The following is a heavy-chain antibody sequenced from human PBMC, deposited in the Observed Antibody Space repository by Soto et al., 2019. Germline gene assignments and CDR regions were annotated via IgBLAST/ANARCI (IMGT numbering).Heavy chain of an antibody. D-gene: IGHD2-2*01. CDR3: ARGAGIVQVPDAIFDS. V-gene: IGHV4-59*11. Sequence: QVQLQESGPGLVKPSETLSLTCTVSPDSLNGHYWSWLRQTPGKELEWIGYIFYTGKTNYNSSLQSRVTMTLDTFENQFPLQLTSVTSADTAIYYCARGAGIVQVPDAIFDSWGQGTLVTVSS. CDR2: IFYTGKT. CDR1: PDSLNGHY. J-gene: IGHJ4*02.